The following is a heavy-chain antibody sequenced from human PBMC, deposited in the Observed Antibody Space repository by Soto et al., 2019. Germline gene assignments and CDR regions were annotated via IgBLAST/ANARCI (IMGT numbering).Heavy chain of an antibody. Sequence: QVQLVESGGGVVQPGRSLRLSCAASGFTFSNYAMYWVRQAPGKGLEWVAVISYDGNNKYYADSVKGRFTISRDNSKNTLDLRMNSLRAEDTAVYYCARAGCDGGTCYTLVGLRYGMDVWGQGTTVTVSS. D-gene: IGHD2-15*01. J-gene: IGHJ6*02. CDR1: GFTFSNYA. V-gene: IGHV3-30-3*01. CDR2: ISYDGNNK. CDR3: ARAGCDGGTCYTLVGLRYGMDV.